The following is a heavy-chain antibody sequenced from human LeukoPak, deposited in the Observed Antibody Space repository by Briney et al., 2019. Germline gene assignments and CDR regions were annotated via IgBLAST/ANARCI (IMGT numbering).Heavy chain of an antibody. CDR2: IFYSGST. Sequence: SETLSLTCTVSGGSISSYYWSWIRQPPGKGLEWIGYIFYSGSTNYNPSLKSRVTISVDTSKNQFSLKLSSVTAADTAVYYCARVYYSNSYDYWYFDLWGRGTLVTVSS. J-gene: IGHJ2*01. D-gene: IGHD6-13*01. V-gene: IGHV4-59*01. CDR3: ARVYYSNSYDYWYFDL. CDR1: GGSISSYY.